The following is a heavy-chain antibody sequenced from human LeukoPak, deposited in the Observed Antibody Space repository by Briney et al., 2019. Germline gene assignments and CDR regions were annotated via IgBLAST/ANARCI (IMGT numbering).Heavy chain of an antibody. Sequence: ASVKVSCKASGYTFTSYGINWVRQAPGQGLEWMGWISAYNGNTNYAQKLQGRVTMTTDTSTSTAYMELRSLRSDDTAVYYCARVGLGYCSSTSCYEFDYWGQGTLVTVSS. CDR1: GYTFTSYG. CDR2: ISAYNGNT. J-gene: IGHJ4*02. V-gene: IGHV1-18*04. D-gene: IGHD2-2*01. CDR3: ARVGLGYCSSTSCYEFDY.